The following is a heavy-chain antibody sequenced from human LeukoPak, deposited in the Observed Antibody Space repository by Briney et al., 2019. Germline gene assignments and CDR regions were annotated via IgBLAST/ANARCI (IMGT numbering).Heavy chain of an antibody. CDR3: ARGVITPGGVIVANWFDP. D-gene: IGHD3-16*02. J-gene: IGHJ5*02. V-gene: IGHV1-2*02. CDR1: GYTFIDYY. CDR2: INPNSGGT. Sequence: GASVKVSCKASGYTFIDYYLHWVRQAPGQGLEWMGWINPNSGGTNYAQKFQGRVTMTRDTSISTAYMVLSSLRSDDTAVYYCARGVITPGGVIVANWFDPWGQGTLVTVSS.